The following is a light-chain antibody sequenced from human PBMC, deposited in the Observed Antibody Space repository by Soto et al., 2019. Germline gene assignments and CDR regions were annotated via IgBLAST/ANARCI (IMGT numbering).Light chain of an antibody. V-gene: IGKV3-20*01. CDR2: GAS. CDR1: QSIGSSY. CDR3: QQYSSSPIT. Sequence: IVMTQSPVTLSVSPGERATLSCRASQSIGSSYLAWYQQKPGQAPRLLIYGASSRATGIPDRFSGGGSGTDFSLTIIRLDPEDFAVYYCQQYSSSPITFGQGTRLEIK. J-gene: IGKJ5*01.